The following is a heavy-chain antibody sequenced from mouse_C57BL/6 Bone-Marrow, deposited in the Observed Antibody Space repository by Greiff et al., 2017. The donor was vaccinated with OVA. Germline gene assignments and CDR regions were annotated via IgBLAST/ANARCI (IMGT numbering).Heavy chain of an antibody. Sequence: EVQGVESGGGLVQPGGSLSLSCAASGFTFTDYYMSWVRQPPGKALEWLGFIRNKANGYTTEYSASVKGQFTISRDNSQSILYLQMNALRAEDSATYYCARLDWDVGAMDYWGQGTSVTVSS. CDR1: GFTFTDYY. CDR2: IRNKANGYTT. D-gene: IGHD4-1*01. V-gene: IGHV7-3*01. CDR3: ARLDWDVGAMDY. J-gene: IGHJ4*01.